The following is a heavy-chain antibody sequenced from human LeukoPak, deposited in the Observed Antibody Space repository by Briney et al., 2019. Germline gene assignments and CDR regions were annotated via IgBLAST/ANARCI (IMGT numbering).Heavy chain of an antibody. CDR1: GFTFSSYS. CDR3: ARGEGEETYYDILTGATYAFDI. J-gene: IGHJ3*02. Sequence: GGSLRLSCAASGFTFSSYSMNWVRQAPGKGLEWVSSISSSSSYIYYADSVKGRFTISRDNAKNSLYLQMNSLRAEDTAVYYCARGEGEETYYDILTGATYAFDIWGQGTMVTVSS. D-gene: IGHD3-9*01. V-gene: IGHV3-21*01. CDR2: ISSSSSYI.